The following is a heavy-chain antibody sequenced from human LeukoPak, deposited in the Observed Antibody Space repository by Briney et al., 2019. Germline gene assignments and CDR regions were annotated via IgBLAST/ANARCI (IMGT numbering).Heavy chain of an antibody. CDR2: INHSGST. D-gene: IGHD5-18*01. V-gene: IGHV4-34*01. CDR3: ARVPVDTAMVSRYFDY. Sequence: SETLSLTCAVYGGSFSGYYWSWIRQPPGKGLEWIGEINHSGSTNYNPSLKSRVTISVDTSKNQFSLKLSSVTAADTAVYYCARVPVDTAMVSRYFDYWGQGTLVTVSS. J-gene: IGHJ4*02. CDR1: GGSFSGYY.